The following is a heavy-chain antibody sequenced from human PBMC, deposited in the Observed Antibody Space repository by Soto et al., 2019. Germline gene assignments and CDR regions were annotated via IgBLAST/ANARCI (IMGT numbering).Heavy chain of an antibody. CDR1: GFTFSSYS. J-gene: IGHJ4*02. V-gene: IGHV3-21*01. D-gene: IGHD1-1*01. Sequence: LRLSCAASGFTFSSYSMNWVRQAPGKGLEWVSSISSSSSDKYYADSVKGRFTISRDNAKNSLYLQMNSLRADDTALFYCARGDNPEYWGQGTLVTVSS. CDR3: ARGDNPEY. CDR2: ISSSSSDK.